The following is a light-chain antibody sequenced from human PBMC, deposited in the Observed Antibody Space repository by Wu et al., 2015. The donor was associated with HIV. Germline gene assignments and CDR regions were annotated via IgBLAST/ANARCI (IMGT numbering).Light chain of an antibody. Sequence: EILMTQSPATLSVSPGEGATLSCRASQNVNSNLAWYQQKPGQAPRLLIYGASTRATGISARFSGSGSGTEFTLTISSMQSEDFAVYYCQQYNNWPRTFGQGTKVEIK. CDR2: GAS. V-gene: IGKV3-15*01. J-gene: IGKJ1*01. CDR1: QNVNSN. CDR3: QQYNNWPRT.